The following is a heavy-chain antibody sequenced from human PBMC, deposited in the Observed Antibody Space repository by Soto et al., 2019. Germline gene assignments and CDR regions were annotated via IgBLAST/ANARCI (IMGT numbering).Heavy chain of an antibody. Sequence: GESLKISCKGSGYSFTSYWIGWVRQMPGKGLEWMGIIYPGDSDTRYSPSFQGQVTISADKSISTAYLQWSSLKASDTAMYYCASLPSLLVVAANAALDIWGQGTMVTVSS. CDR2: IYPGDSDT. J-gene: IGHJ3*02. V-gene: IGHV5-51*01. D-gene: IGHD2-15*01. CDR1: GYSFTSYW. CDR3: ASLPSLLVVAANAALDI.